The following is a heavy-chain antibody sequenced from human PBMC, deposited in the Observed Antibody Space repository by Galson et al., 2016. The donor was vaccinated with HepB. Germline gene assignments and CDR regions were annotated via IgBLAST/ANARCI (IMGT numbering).Heavy chain of an antibody. Sequence: SCAVSGFTFSNYGMHWVRQAPGEGLEWVAVLWSDGSNTYYADSVKGRFTISRDNSKNTLYLQMDRMSAEDTAVYYCAREDYGGSHFDYWGQGTLVTVSS. J-gene: IGHJ4*01. D-gene: IGHD4-23*01. CDR1: GFTFSNYG. CDR2: LWSDGSNT. V-gene: IGHV3-33*01. CDR3: AREDYGGSHFDY.